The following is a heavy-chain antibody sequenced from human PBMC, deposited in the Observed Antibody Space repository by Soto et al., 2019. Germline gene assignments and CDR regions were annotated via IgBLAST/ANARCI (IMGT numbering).Heavy chain of an antibody. CDR3: ARRGEDWSSTRCYLGPIDY. CDR2: IYYSGST. D-gene: IGHD2-2*01. Sequence: SETLSLTCAVSGYSFSGSNWWGWIRQPPGKGLEWIGYIYYSGSTYYNPSLQSRVTMSVDTSKNQFSLELRSVTAVDTAVYYCARRGEDWSSTRCYLGPIDYWGQGSLVTVSS. J-gene: IGHJ4*02. V-gene: IGHV4-28*01. CDR1: GYSFSGSNW.